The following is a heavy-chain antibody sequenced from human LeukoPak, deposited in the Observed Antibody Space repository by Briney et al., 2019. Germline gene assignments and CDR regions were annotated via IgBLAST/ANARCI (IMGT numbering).Heavy chain of an antibody. CDR3: ARDPGNSGYGSWGAFDI. CDR1: GGSISSYY. V-gene: IGHV4-4*07. Sequence: SETLSLTCTVSGGSISSYYWSWIRQPAGKGLEWIGRIYTSGSTNYNPSLKSRVTMSVDTSKNQFSLKLSSVTAADTAVYYCARDPGNSGYGSWGAFDIWGQGTKVTVSS. J-gene: IGHJ3*02. D-gene: IGHD5-12*01. CDR2: IYTSGST.